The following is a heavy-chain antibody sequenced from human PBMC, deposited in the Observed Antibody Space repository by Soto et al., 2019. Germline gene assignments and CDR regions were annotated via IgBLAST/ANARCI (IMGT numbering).Heavy chain of an antibody. D-gene: IGHD5-18*01. CDR3: AKRKQLWLTHDYYYYYGMDV. CDR1: GFTFSSYA. Sequence: GGSLRLSCAASGFTFSSYAMSWVRQAPGKGLEWVSAISGSGGSTYYADSVKGRFTISRDNSKNTLYLQMNSLRAEDTAVYYCAKRKQLWLTHDYYYYYGMDVWGQGTTVTVSS. V-gene: IGHV3-23*01. CDR2: ISGSGGST. J-gene: IGHJ6*02.